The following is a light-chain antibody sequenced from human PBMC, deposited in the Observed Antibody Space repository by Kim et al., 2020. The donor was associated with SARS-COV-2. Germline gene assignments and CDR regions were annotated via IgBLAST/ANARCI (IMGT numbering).Light chain of an antibody. CDR1: SLRSYY. Sequence: VALGQTVRITSQGDSLRSYYATWYQQKPGKAPILVIYGKNNRPSGIPDRFSGSSSGNTASLTITGTQAGDEADYYCNSRDSNENVFFGGGTQLTVL. J-gene: IGLJ2*01. V-gene: IGLV3-19*01. CDR2: GKN. CDR3: NSRDSNENVF.